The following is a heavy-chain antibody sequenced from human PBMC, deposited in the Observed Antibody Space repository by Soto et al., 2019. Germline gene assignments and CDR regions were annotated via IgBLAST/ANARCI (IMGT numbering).Heavy chain of an antibody. J-gene: IGHJ6*02. D-gene: IGHD6-19*01. V-gene: IGHV1-18*01. CDR2: ISAYNGNT. CDR1: GYTFTSYG. Sequence: ASVKVSCKASGYTFTSYGISWVRQAPGQGLEWMGWISAYNGNTNYAQKLQGRVTMTTDTTTSTAYMELRSLRSDDTAVYYCAREVAVAGTNYYYYGMDFRAQRTTVTVSS. CDR3: AREVAVAGTNYYYYGMDF.